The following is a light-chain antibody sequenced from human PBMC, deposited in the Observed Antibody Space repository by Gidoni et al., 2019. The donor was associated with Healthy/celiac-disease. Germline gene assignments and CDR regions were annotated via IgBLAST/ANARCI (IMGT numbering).Light chain of an antibody. J-gene: IGKJ2*01. CDR2: DAS. Sequence: DIQMTQSPSTLSASVGDRVTITCRASQSSSSWLAWYQQKPGKAPKLLIYDASSLESGVPSRFSGSRSGTEVTLTISSRQPDDFATYYCQQYNSYPYTFGQGTKLEIK. V-gene: IGKV1-5*01. CDR3: QQYNSYPYT. CDR1: QSSSSW.